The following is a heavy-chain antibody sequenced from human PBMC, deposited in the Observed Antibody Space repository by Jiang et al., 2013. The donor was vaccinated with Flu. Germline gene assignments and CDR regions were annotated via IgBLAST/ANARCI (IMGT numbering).Heavy chain of an antibody. CDR3: AAYGANSATEYLHH. D-gene: IGHD4-23*01. CDR2: IYTGGSV. J-gene: IGHJ1*01. CDR1: GGSIRNTYY. Sequence: GLVKPSQTLSLTCTVSGGSIRNTYYWSWVRQLPGKGLEWIGYIYTGGSVYYAPSLRSRLSISTDASKNQFYLNVTSVTAADTAVYYCAAYGANSATEYLHHWGQGTLVTVAS. V-gene: IGHV4-31*03.